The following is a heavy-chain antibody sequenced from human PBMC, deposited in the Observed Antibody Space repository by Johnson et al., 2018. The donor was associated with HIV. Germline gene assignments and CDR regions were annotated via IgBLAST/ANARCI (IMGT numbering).Heavy chain of an antibody. J-gene: IGHJ3*01. CDR3: AKDPPGS. V-gene: IGHV3-43D*03. D-gene: IGHD1-26*01. Sequence: EVQLVESGGGLVQPGGSLRLSCAASGFTFSSYWMHWVRQAPGKGLEWVSLISWDGGRTYYADSVKGRFTISRDNRKNSLYLQMNSLRPEDTALYYCAKDPPGSWGQGTMVTVSS. CDR2: ISWDGGRT. CDR1: GFTFSSYW.